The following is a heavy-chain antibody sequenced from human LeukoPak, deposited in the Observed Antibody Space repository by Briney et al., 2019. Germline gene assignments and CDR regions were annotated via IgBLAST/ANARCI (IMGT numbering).Heavy chain of an antibody. CDR1: GVTFTNHW. Sequence: PGGSLRLSCAASGVTFTNHWMHWVRQAPGKGLVWVSRINSDGRITNYADSVEGRFTISRDNAKNTLYLQMNSLRAEDTAVYYCASPYCGRIACYGGNYWGQGTLVTVSS. CDR2: INSDGRIT. V-gene: IGHV3-74*01. D-gene: IGHD2-21*01. J-gene: IGHJ4*02. CDR3: ASPYCGRIACYGGNY.